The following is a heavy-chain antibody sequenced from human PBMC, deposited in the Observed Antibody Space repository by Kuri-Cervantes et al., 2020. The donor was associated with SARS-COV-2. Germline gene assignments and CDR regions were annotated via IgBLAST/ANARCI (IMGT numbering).Heavy chain of an antibody. J-gene: IGHJ5*02. CDR2: INTYTGNP. CDR3: AKEVRGVPRWVDP. D-gene: IGHD3-10*01. V-gene: IGHV7-4-1*02. CDR1: GYTLTAYS. Sequence: ASVKVSCKVSGYTLTAYSMHWVRQAPGQGLAWMGRINTYTGNPTYARGFTGRFVFSLDASVNTAFLQISDLKTEDTAVYYCAKEVRGVPRWVDPWGQGTLVTVSS.